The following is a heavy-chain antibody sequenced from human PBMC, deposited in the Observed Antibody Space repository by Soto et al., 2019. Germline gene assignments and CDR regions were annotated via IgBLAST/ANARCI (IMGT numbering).Heavy chain of an antibody. D-gene: IGHD2-2*01. Sequence: ETLSLTCTVSGGSISSSSYYWGWIRQPPGKGLEWIGSIYYSGSTYYNPSLKSRVTISVDTSKNQFSLKLSSVTAADTAVYYCARLGAYCSSTSCSRRPGYSYGYRWFDPWGQGTLVTVSS. J-gene: IGHJ5*02. V-gene: IGHV4-39*01. CDR1: GGSISSSSYY. CDR2: IYYSGST. CDR3: ARLGAYCSSTSCSRRPGYSYGYRWFDP.